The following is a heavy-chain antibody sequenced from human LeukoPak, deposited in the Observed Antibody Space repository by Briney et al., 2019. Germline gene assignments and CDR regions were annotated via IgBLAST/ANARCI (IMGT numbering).Heavy chain of an antibody. Sequence: GGSLRLSCAAAGSSFSAYGMHCVRQAPGKGLEWVAYIWYVGSKKEYANSVKGRFTISRDNSKNTLYLQMNSLRAEDTAVYYCAKDSGTRITMIVVVISYYFDYWGQGTLVTVSS. J-gene: IGHJ4*02. CDR2: IWYVGSKK. D-gene: IGHD3-22*01. V-gene: IGHV3-30*02. CDR3: AKDSGTRITMIVVVISYYFDY. CDR1: GSSFSAYG.